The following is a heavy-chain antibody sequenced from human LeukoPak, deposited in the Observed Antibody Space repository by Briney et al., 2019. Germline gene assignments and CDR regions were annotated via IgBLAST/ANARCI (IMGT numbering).Heavy chain of an antibody. V-gene: IGHV3-23*01. Sequence: PGGSLRLSCAASGFTFSNYGMSWVRQAPGKGLEWVSTISGDADTTYYAASVKGRFIISKDNSKNTLYMQMNSLRAEDTAVYYCAKLPRTTIFGDNWFDPWGQGTLVTVSS. CDR1: GFTFSNYG. CDR2: ISGDADTT. J-gene: IGHJ5*02. D-gene: IGHD3-3*01. CDR3: AKLPRTTIFGDNWFDP.